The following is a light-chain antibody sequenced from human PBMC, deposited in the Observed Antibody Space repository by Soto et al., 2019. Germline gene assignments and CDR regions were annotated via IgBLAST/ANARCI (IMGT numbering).Light chain of an antibody. CDR1: QSVSSN. V-gene: IGKV3-15*01. Sequence: VLMTQSPATLSVSPGERATLSCRASQSVSSNLAWYQQKPGQAPRLLIYGASTRATGIPARFSGSGSGTEFTLTISSLQPDDFATYYCQQCNSYPWTFGQGTKVDIK. CDR3: QQCNSYPWT. J-gene: IGKJ1*01. CDR2: GAS.